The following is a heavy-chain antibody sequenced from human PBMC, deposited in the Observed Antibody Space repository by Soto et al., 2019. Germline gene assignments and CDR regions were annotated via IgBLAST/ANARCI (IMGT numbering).Heavy chain of an antibody. CDR2: IYHSGSA. V-gene: IGHV4-4*02. J-gene: IGHJ5*01. D-gene: IGHD4-17*01. CDR1: GYSIISTNW. Sequence: SENLSLTCAGAGYSIISTNWWSWVRQPPGKGLEWIGEIYHSGSANYTPSLKTRVTISVDKSKNKFSLNLRSMTAADTALSYCARVDNFMTTISSRGSWRQGTLVAVST. CDR3: ARVDNFMTTISSRGS.